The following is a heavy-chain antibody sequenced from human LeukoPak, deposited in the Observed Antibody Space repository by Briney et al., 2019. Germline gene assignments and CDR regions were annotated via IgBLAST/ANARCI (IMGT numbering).Heavy chain of an antibody. J-gene: IGHJ1*01. CDR3: ARDGGVVARTGYFQH. CDR1: GFTFSSYS. D-gene: IGHD2-15*01. CDR2: ISSSSSYI. Sequence: TGGSLRLSCAASGFTFSSYSMNWVRQAPGKGLEWVSSISSSSSYIYYADSVKGRFTISRDNAKNSLYLQMNSLRAEDTAVYYCARDGGVVARTGYFQHWGQGTLVTVSS. V-gene: IGHV3-21*01.